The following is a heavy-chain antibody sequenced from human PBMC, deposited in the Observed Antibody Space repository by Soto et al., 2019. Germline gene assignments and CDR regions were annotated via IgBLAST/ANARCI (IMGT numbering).Heavy chain of an antibody. V-gene: IGHV3-7*05. Sequence: PGGALRLSCAASGFPFCFHWMSWVRQAPGRGLEGVANINEDGSRKYYVDSVKGRFTISRDNAKNSLSLQMNSLRADDTAVYYCARGSGSSSSWGQGTLVTVSS. CDR2: INEDGSRK. D-gene: IGHD6-6*01. CDR3: ARGSGSSSS. CDR1: GFPFCFHW. J-gene: IGHJ5*02.